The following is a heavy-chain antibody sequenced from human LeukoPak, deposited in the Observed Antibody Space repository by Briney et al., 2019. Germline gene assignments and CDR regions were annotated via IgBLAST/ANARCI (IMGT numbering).Heavy chain of an antibody. J-gene: IGHJ4*02. V-gene: IGHV3-30*18. Sequence: GRSLKLSCVASGFTFSNFGMHWVRQAPGKGLEWMAVISYDGSLKYYLDSVKGRFTMSRDNSKNTLFLQMDSLRVEDTAVYYCAKDQGCSSTSCYFSLDYWGQGTLVTVSS. CDR2: ISYDGSLK. D-gene: IGHD2-2*01. CDR1: GFTFSNFG. CDR3: AKDQGCSSTSCYFSLDY.